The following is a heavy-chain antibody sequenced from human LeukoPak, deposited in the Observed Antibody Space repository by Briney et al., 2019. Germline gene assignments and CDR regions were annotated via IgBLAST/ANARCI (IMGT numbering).Heavy chain of an antibody. CDR2: ISGSSSRT. CDR3: AKLRLGYTMADGFDI. V-gene: IGHV3-23*01. Sequence: GGSLRLSCAASGVTFSSYAMIWVRQAPGKGLEWVSSISGSSSRTYYADSVKGRFTISRDSSKNTVYVQMNSLRAEDTGVYFCAKLRLGYTMADGFDIWGQGTMVTVAS. J-gene: IGHJ3*02. D-gene: IGHD5-18*01. CDR1: GVTFSSYA.